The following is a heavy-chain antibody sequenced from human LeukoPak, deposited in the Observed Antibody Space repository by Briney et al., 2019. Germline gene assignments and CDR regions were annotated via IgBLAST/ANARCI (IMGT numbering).Heavy chain of an antibody. CDR1: GGTFSSSA. J-gene: IGHJ4*02. D-gene: IGHD6-25*01. CDR2: IIPMFGTA. V-gene: IGHV1-69*13. CDR3: ATDQPPLISAAGVY. Sequence: SVKVSCKASGGTFSSSAISWVRQAPGQGLEWMGGIIPMFGTANYAQKFQGRVTITADESTSTAYMELRSLRSEDTAAYYCATDQPPLISAAGVYWGQGTLVTVSS.